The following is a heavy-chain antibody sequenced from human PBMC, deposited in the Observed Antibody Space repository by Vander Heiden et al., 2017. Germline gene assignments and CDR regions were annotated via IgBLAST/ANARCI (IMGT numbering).Heavy chain of an antibody. CDR1: GSTFTGYY. CDR2: INLNSGGT. V-gene: IGHV1-2*02. Sequence: QVQLVQSGAEVKKPGASVKVSCKASGSTFTGYYMHWVRQAPGQGLEWMGWINLNSGGTNYAQKFQGRVTMTRDTSISTAYMELSRLRSDDAAVYYCASSGIVDGYYGMDVWGQGTTVTVSS. J-gene: IGHJ6*02. CDR3: ASSGIVDGYYGMDV. D-gene: IGHD2-15*01.